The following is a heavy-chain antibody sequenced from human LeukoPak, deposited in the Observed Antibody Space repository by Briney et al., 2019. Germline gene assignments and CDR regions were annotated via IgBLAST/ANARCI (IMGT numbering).Heavy chain of an antibody. Sequence: GASVNVSCKVSGYTFTGYYMHWVRQAPGQGLEWMGWINPNSGGTNYAQQFQGRVTMTRDTSISTAYMELSRLRSDDTAVYYCARDMSRQLVPDYWGQGPFVTVSS. CDR3: ARDMSRQLVPDY. CDR1: GYTFTGYY. J-gene: IGHJ4*02. CDR2: INPNSGGT. D-gene: IGHD6-6*01. V-gene: IGHV1-2*02.